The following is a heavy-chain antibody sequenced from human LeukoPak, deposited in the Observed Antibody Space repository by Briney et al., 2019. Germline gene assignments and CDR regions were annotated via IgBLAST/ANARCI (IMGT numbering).Heavy chain of an antibody. V-gene: IGHV4-31*03. Sequence: SETLSLTCTVSGGSISSGGYYWSWIRQHPGKGLEWIGYIYYSGSTYYNPSLKSRVTISVDTSKNQFSLKLSSVTAADTAVYYCARGSIVVVTSFDIWGQGTTVTVSS. CDR2: IYYSGST. D-gene: IGHD3-22*01. J-gene: IGHJ3*02. CDR3: ARGSIVVVTSFDI. CDR1: GGSISSGGYY.